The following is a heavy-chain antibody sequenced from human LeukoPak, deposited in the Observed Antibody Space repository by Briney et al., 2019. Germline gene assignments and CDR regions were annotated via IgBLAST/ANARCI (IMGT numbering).Heavy chain of an antibody. CDR2: IYTSGST. D-gene: IGHD3-22*01. J-gene: IGHJ3*02. Sequence: SETLSLTCTVSGGSISSYYWSWIRQPAGKGLEWIGRIYTSGSTNYNPSLKSRVTISVDTSKNQFSLKLSSVTAADTAVYYCAREVDSSGYYDAFDIWGQGTMVTVSS. CDR3: AREVDSSGYYDAFDI. CDR1: GGSISSYY. V-gene: IGHV4-4*07.